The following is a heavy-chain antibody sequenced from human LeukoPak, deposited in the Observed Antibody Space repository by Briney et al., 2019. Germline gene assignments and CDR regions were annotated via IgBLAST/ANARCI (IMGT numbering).Heavy chain of an antibody. D-gene: IGHD6-13*01. J-gene: IGHJ4*02. V-gene: IGHV4-59*12. CDR2: IYYSGTT. CDR3: ARGRSRALFDY. Sequence: PSETLSLTCTVSGGSINNYYWSWIRQPPGKGLEWIGYIYYSGTTNYNPSLKSRVTMSVDTSKNQFSLKLSSVTAADTAVYYCARGRSRALFDYWSQGTLVTVSS. CDR1: GGSINNYY.